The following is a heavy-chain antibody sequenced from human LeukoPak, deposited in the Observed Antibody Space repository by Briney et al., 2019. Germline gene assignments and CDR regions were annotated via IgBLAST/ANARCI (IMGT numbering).Heavy chain of an antibody. CDR1: GFTFSSYG. CDR3: AKDGVLRFLEWLWHYFDY. CDR2: IRYDGSNK. D-gene: IGHD3-3*01. Sequence: GGSLRLSCAASGFTFSSYGMHWVRQAPGKGLEWVAFIRYDGSNKYYADSVKGRFTISRDNSKNTLYLQMNSLRAEDTAVYYCAKDGVLRFLEWLWHYFDYWGQGTLVTVSS. J-gene: IGHJ4*02. V-gene: IGHV3-30*02.